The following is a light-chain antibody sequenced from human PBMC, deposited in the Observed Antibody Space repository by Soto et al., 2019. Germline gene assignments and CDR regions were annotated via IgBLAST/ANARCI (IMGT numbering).Light chain of an antibody. CDR1: QTVGIN. Sequence: IEMTQSPATLSVSPGQRAALSCRASQTVGINLAWYQQRPGQAPRLLMYGASTRATGVPARFSGSGSGTEFTLTISSLQSEDFALYYCQQYNNWPITFGQGTRLEIK. CDR3: QQYNNWPIT. V-gene: IGKV3-15*01. CDR2: GAS. J-gene: IGKJ5*01.